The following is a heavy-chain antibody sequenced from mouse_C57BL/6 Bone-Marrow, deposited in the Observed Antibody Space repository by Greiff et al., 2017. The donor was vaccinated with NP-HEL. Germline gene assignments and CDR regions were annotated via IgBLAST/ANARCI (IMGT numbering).Heavy chain of an antibody. J-gene: IGHJ1*03. D-gene: IGHD1-1*01. CDR3: ASQVPNYYGSSYWYFDV. Sequence: QVQLQQSGPGLVQPSQSLSITCTVSGFSLTSYGVHWVRQSPGKGLEWLGVIWSGGSTDYNVAFISRLSISKDNSKSQVFFKMNSLQADDTAIYYCASQVPNYYGSSYWYFDVWGTGTTVTVSS. CDR2: IWSGGST. V-gene: IGHV2-2*01. CDR1: GFSLTSYG.